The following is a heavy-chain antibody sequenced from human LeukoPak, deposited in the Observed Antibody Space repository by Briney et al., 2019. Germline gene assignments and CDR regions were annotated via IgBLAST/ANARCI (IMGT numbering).Heavy chain of an antibody. J-gene: IGHJ4*02. V-gene: IGHV3-23*01. CDR1: GFTFSSYA. CDR2: ISGSGGST. Sequence: GGSLRLSCAASGFTFSSYAMSWVRQAPGKGLEWVSAISGSGGSTYYADSVKGRFTIPRDNSKNTLYLQMNSLRAEDTAVYYCAKDHRHYDFWSGYYSFDYWGQGTLVTVSS. D-gene: IGHD3-3*01. CDR3: AKDHRHYDFWSGYYSFDY.